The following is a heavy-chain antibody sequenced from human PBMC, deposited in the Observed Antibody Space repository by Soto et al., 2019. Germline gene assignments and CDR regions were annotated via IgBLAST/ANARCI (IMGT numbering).Heavy chain of an antibody. J-gene: IGHJ6*02. V-gene: IGHV1-46*01. Sequence: ASVKVSCKASGYTFTSYYMHWVRQAPGQGLEWMGIINPSGGSTSYAQKFQGRVTMTRDTSTSTVYMELSSLRSEDTAVYYCARDQGRLNWIGGMDVRGQGTTVTVSS. D-gene: IGHD1-1*01. CDR1: GYTFTSYY. CDR3: ARDQGRLNWIGGMDV. CDR2: INPSGGST.